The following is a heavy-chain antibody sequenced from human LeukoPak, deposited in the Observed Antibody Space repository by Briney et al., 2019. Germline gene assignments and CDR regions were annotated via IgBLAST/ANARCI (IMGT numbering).Heavy chain of an antibody. V-gene: IGHV4-34*01. D-gene: IGHD2-2*01. CDR3: ARARYCSSTSCLMWFDP. J-gene: IGHJ5*02. CDR2: INHSGST. Sequence: SETLSLTCAVYGGSFSGYYWSWIRQPPGKGLEWIGEINHSGSTNHNPSLKSRVTISVDTSKNQFSLKLSSVTAADTAVYYCARARYCSSTSCLMWFDPWGQGTLVTVSS. CDR1: GGSFSGYY.